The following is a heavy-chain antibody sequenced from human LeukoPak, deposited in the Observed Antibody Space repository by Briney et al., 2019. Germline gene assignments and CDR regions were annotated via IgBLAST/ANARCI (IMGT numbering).Heavy chain of an antibody. CDR1: GFTFSSYG. J-gene: IGHJ4*02. CDR3: ARVWWELSSYFDY. V-gene: IGHV3-30*02. CDR2: IRYDGSNK. Sequence: GGSLRLSCAASGFTFSSYGMHWVRQAPGKGLEWVAFIRYDGSNKYYSDSVKGRFTISRDNSKNTLYLQMNSLRPEDTAVYYCARVWWELSSYFDYWGQGTLVTVSS. D-gene: IGHD1-26*01.